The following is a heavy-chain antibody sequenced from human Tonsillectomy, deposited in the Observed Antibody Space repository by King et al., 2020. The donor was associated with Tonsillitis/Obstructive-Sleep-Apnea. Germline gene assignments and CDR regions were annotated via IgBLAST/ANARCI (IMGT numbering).Heavy chain of an antibody. J-gene: IGHJ4*02. CDR1: GYTFTRYY. CDR2: INTIDGYT. CDR3: DREPHNDRIIDL. Sequence: QLVQSGAEVKKPGASVKVSCKGSGYTFTRYYMNWVRQAPGQGLEWMGMINTIDGYTTYAQKFQGRVTMTRDTSTSTDHMELSRLTTEETAMYYCDREPHNDRIIDLGGQGPLVTVSS. D-gene: IGHD3-9*01. V-gene: IGHV1-46*03.